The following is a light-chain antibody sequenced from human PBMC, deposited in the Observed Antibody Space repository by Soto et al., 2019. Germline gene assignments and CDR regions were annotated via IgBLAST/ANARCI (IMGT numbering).Light chain of an antibody. CDR3: QAYDYSLTASV. Sequence: QCVLTQPTSVSGAPGQRVTLSCTGNSSNLGAGCDVHWYQQLPGAAPKLVIFGNRNRPSGVPGRFSGYKSGPSDSLAFSGLQAEDEADYYGQAYDYSLTASVFGGETK. V-gene: IGLV1-40*01. J-gene: IGLJ3*02. CDR2: GNR. CDR1: SSNLGAGCD.